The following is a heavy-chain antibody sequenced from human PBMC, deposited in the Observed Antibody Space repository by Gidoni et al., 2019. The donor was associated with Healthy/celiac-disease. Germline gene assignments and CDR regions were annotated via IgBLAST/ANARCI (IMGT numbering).Heavy chain of an antibody. CDR2: ISYDGSNK. J-gene: IGHJ4*02. Sequence: QVQLVESGGGVVQPGRSLSLSCAASGFTFSSYAMHWVRQAPGKGLEWVAVISYDGSNKYYADSVKGRFTISRDNSKNTLYLQMNSLRAEDTAVYYCARDNPTDSYYFDYWGQGTLVTVSS. CDR3: ARDNPTDSYYFDY. V-gene: IGHV3-30-3*01. D-gene: IGHD6-6*01. CDR1: GFTFSSYA.